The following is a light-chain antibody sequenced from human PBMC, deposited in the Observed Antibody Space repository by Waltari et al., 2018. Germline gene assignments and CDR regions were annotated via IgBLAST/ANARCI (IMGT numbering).Light chain of an antibody. V-gene: IGLV1-44*01. CDR1: SSNIGSNT. J-gene: IGLJ2*01. CDR3: ATWDDSLNGVV. CDR2: NNN. Sequence: QSVLTQPPSASGTPGQRVTISCSGSSSNIGSNTVNWYQQLPGTAPKLLFYNNNQRPSGVPDRFSASKSGTSASLAISVLQSEDEADYYCATWDDSLNGVVFGGGTKLTVL.